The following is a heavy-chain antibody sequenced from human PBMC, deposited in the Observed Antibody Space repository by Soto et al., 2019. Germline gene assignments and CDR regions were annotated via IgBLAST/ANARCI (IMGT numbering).Heavy chain of an antibody. CDR1: VYTFTSYG. J-gene: IGHJ4*02. V-gene: IGHV1-46*03. Sequence: ASVKVSCTASVYTFTSYGISWVRQAPGQALEWMGVIHPSGGGTTYAQKFLGRVTVTRDTSTSTVFMGLSSLRSDDTAVYYCARGGHIAVVTASFDYWGQGTLVTVSS. D-gene: IGHD2-21*02. CDR2: IHPSGGGT. CDR3: ARGGHIAVVTASFDY.